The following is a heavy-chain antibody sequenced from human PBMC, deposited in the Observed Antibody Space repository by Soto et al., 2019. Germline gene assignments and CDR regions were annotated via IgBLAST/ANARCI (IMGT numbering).Heavy chain of an antibody. V-gene: IGHV3-48*01. CDR3: ARDPSRGSDWARYLDL. D-gene: IGHD1-26*01. CDR2: ISGSSSNI. Sequence: EVQLVESGGGLVQPGGSLRLSCAASGFSFSNYAMDWVRQAPGKGLEWVSYISGSSSNIRYADSVKGRFTISRDNAKSCVYLQMNSPRADDTAVYYCARDPSRGSDWARYLDLWGRGTLVTVSS. J-gene: IGHJ2*01. CDR1: GFSFSNYA.